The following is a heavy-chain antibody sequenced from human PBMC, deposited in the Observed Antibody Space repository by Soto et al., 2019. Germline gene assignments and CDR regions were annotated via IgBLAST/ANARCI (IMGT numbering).Heavy chain of an antibody. D-gene: IGHD3-22*01. CDR2: INHSGST. CDR3: ARVGYYDSSGYYLYYYYYGMDV. V-gene: IGHV4-34*01. J-gene: IGHJ6*02. Sequence: PSETLSLTCAVYGGSFSGYYWSWIRQPPGKGLEWIGEINHSGSTNYNPSLKSRVTISVDTSKNQFSLKLSSVTAADTAVYYCARVGYYDSSGYYLYYYYYGMDVWGQGTTVT. CDR1: GGSFSGYY.